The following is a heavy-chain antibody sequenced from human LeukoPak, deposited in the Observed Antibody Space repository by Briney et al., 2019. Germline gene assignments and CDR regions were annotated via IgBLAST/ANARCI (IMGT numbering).Heavy chain of an antibody. CDR1: GFTFSSYA. D-gene: IGHD5-12*01. CDR3: ARGPGYSGYEGLLDY. V-gene: IGHV3-23*01. Sequence: SGGSLRLSCAASGFTFSSYAMSWVRQAPGKGLEWVSGISSSGSGGSTYYADSVKGRFTISRDNSKNTLYLQMNSLRAEDTAVYYCARGPGYSGYEGLLDYWGQGTLVTVSS. J-gene: IGHJ4*02. CDR2: ISSSGSGGST.